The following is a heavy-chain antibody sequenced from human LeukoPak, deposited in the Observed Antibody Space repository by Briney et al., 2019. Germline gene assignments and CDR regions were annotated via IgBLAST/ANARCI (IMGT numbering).Heavy chain of an antibody. J-gene: IGHJ5*02. V-gene: IGHV3-7*01. Sequence: RPGGSLRLSCAASGFTFDDYGMSWVRQAPGKGLEWVANIKQDGSEKYYVDSVKGRFTISRDNAKNSLYLQMNSLRAEDTAVYYCARWGYCSGGSCSGGFDPWGQGTLVTVSS. D-gene: IGHD2-15*01. CDR3: ARWGYCSGGSCSGGFDP. CDR1: GFTFDDYG. CDR2: IKQDGSEK.